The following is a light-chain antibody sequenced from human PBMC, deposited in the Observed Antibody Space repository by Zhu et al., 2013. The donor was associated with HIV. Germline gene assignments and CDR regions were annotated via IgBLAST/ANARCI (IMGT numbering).Light chain of an antibody. CDR2: NTN. CDR3: ALYRRSGIWV. CDR1: SGSVSTSSY. J-gene: IGLJ3*02. V-gene: IGLV8-61*01. Sequence: QTVVTQEPSFSVSPGGTVTLTCGLSSGSVSTSSYPSWYQQTPGQAPRTLIYNTNTRSSGVPDRFSGSILGDKAALTITGAQADDESTYYCALYRRSGIWVFGGGTKLTVL.